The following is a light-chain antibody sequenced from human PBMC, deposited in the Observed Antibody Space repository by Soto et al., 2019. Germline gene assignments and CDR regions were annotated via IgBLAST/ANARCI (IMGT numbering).Light chain of an antibody. CDR3: QQYGGSPPVT. CDR2: GAS. J-gene: IGKJ5*01. CDR1: QSVSSSY. V-gene: IGKV3-20*01. Sequence: DIGLTQSPGTQSLSPGERSTLSCRSSQSVSSSYLAWYQQKPGQAPRLLIYGASSRATGIPARFSGSGSGTDFTRTISRLETEDFAVYYCQQYGGSPPVTFGQGTRLEIK.